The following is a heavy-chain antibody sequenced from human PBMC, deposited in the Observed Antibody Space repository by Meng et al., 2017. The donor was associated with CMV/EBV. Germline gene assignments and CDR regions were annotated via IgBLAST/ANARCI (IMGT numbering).Heavy chain of an antibody. CDR3: ARGPEVDYGDYVGLDY. V-gene: IGHV4-30-4*08. CDR1: GCYISSGDYY. J-gene: IGHJ4*02. Sequence: GQLQEAAPGLVKPSQTLSLTCTVSGCYISSGDYYWSWIRHPPGKGLEWIGYIYYSGSTYYNPSLKSRVTMSVDTSKNQFSLKLSSVTAADTAVYYCARGPEVDYGDYVGLDYWGQGTLVTVSS. D-gene: IGHD4-17*01. CDR2: IYYSGST.